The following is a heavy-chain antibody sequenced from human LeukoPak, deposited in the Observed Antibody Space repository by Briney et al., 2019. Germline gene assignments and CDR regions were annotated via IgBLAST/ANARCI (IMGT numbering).Heavy chain of an antibody. CDR1: GDSISRSSYF. J-gene: IGHJ3*02. CDR2: IYSSGST. Sequence: SETLSLTCTVSGDSISRSSYFWAWIRQPPGKGLEWIGSIYSSGSTYYNPSLKSRVIIIIDTPKNHFSLTLSSVTAADTAVYYCARSDGYGLVGIWGQGTMVTVSS. D-gene: IGHD3-10*01. V-gene: IGHV4-39*07. CDR3: ARSDGYGLVGI.